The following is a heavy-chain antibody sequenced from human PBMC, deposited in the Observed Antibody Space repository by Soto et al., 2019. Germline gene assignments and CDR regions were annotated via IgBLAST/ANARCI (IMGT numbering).Heavy chain of an antibody. CDR3: VRGASLNFEY. CDR2: VNWNGGST. V-gene: IGHV3-20*04. CDR1: GFIFDDYG. D-gene: IGHD1-26*01. Sequence: EVPLVESGGGVLRPGGSLRLSCAASGFIFDDYGMSWARQAPGKGLEWVSGVNWNGGSTGYADSVKGRFTISRDNAKNFLFLQMNSLRVEDTAFYYCVRGASLNFEYWGQGTLVTVSS. J-gene: IGHJ4*02.